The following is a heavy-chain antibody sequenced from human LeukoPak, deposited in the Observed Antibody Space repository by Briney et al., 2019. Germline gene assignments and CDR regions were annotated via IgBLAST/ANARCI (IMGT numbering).Heavy chain of an antibody. CDR2: ISSSSSYI. J-gene: IGHJ4*02. D-gene: IGHD2-2*01. Sequence: GGSLRLSCAASGFTFSSYSMNWVRQAPGKGLEWVSSISSSSSYIYYADSVKGRFTISRDNAKNSLYLQMNSLRAEDTAVYYCARDKIGSGYCSSTSCYVGGDYWGQGTLVTVSS. CDR3: ARDKIGSGYCSSTSCYVGGDY. V-gene: IGHV3-21*01. CDR1: GFTFSSYS.